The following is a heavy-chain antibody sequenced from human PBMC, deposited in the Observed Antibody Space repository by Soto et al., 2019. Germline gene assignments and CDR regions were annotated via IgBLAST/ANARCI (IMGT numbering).Heavy chain of an antibody. CDR3: ARHPGIYDSSGYTLDY. D-gene: IGHD3-22*01. CDR1: GGSISSSSYY. J-gene: IGHJ4*02. V-gene: IGHV4-39*01. CDR2: IYYSGST. Sequence: PSETLSLTCTVSGGSISSSSYYWGWIRQPPGKGLEWIGSIYYSGSTYYNPSLKSRVTISVDTSKNQFSLKLSSVTAADTAVYYCARHPGIYDSSGYTLDYWGQGTLVTVSS.